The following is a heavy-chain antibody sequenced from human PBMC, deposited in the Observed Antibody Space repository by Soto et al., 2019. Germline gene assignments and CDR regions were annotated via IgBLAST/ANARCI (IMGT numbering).Heavy chain of an antibody. D-gene: IGHD3-3*01. V-gene: IGHV1-8*01. J-gene: IGHJ6*02. Sequence: VASVKVSCKASGYTFTSYDTNWVRQATGQGLEWMGWMNPNSGNTGYAQKFQGRVTMTRNTSISTAYMELSSLRSEDTAVYYCARGSLGVSYYDFWSGYYTPYCGMDVWGQGPTVTVSS. CDR3: ARGSLGVSYYDFWSGYYTPYCGMDV. CDR1: GYTFTSYD. CDR2: MNPNSGNT.